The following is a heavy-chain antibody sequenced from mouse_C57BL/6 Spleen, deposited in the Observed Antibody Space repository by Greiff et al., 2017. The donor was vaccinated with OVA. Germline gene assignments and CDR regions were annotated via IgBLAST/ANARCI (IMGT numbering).Heavy chain of an antibody. CDR1: GYTFTSYW. Sequence: QVQLQQSGAELVRPGTSVKLSCKASGYTFTSYWMHWVKQRPGQGLEWIGVIDPSDSYTNYNQKFKGKATLTVDTSSSTAYMQLSSLTSEDSAVYYCAIGFYYYGSLYYYAMDYWGQGTSVTVSS. CDR3: AIGFYYYGSLYYYAMDY. D-gene: IGHD1-1*01. CDR2: IDPSDSYT. J-gene: IGHJ4*01. V-gene: IGHV1-59*01.